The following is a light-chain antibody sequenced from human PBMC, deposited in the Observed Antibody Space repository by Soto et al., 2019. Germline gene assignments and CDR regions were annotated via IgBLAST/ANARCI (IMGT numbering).Light chain of an antibody. V-gene: IGKV1-5*03. J-gene: IGKJ1*01. CDR1: QSVSSW. CDR3: QQYNSYSRT. Sequence: DIQMTQSPSTLSASVGERVTITCRASQSVSSWLAWYQQKPGKAPKLLIYKASSLGSGVPSRFSGSGSGTEFTLTISSLQPDDFATYYCQQYNSYSRTFGQGTKVDIK. CDR2: KAS.